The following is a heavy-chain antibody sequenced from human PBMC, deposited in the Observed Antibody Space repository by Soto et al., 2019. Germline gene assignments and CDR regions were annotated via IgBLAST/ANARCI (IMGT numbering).Heavy chain of an antibody. Sequence: QVQLVQSGAEVRKPGSSVRVSCKASGGSFNRHTISWVRQAPGQGLEWMGGIIPIFGTANHAQKFQGRATIIAAESTSTVYMELSSLRSDDTAIYYCARGWGYDSTDYYYAYWGQGTLVIVSS. CDR2: IIPIFGTA. V-gene: IGHV1-69*01. CDR1: GGSFNRHT. CDR3: ARGWGYDSTDYYYAY. D-gene: IGHD3-22*01. J-gene: IGHJ4*02.